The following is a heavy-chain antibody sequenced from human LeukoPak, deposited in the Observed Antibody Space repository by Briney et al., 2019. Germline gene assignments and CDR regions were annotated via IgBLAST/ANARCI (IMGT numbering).Heavy chain of an antibody. J-gene: IGHJ4*02. D-gene: IGHD3-10*01. CDR3: ARDRVLLWFGEPSRSADY. CDR2: IYYSGYT. V-gene: IGHV4-59*01. Sequence: SETLSLTCTVSGGSISSYYWSWIRQPPGKGLEWIGYIYYSGYTNYNPSLKSRVTISVDTSKNQFSLKLSSVTAADTAVYYCARDRVLLWFGEPSRSADYWGQGTLVTVSS. CDR1: GGSISSYY.